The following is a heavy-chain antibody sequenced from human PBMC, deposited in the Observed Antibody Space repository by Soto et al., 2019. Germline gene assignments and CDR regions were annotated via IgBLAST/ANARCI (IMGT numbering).Heavy chain of an antibody. CDR2: IITFFGTS. CDR1: GGTFSSYP. J-gene: IGHJ6*02. Sequence: QVQLVQSGAEVKKPGSSVKVSCEASGGTFSSYPINWVRQAPGQGLEWMGGIITFFGTSNYAQKFQGRVTITADDSTSTAYMELRSLRSEDTAVYYCARVGHITNYGMAVWGQGPTVTVSS. V-gene: IGHV1-69*01. CDR3: ARVGHITNYGMAV. D-gene: IGHD1-26*01.